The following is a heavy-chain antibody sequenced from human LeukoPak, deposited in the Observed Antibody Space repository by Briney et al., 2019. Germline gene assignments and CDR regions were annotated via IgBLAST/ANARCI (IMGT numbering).Heavy chain of an antibody. Sequence: PGESLRLSCAASGFTFSSYAMSWVRQAPEKGLEWVSAISGSGGSTCYADSVKGRFTISRDNSKNTLYLQMNSLRAEDTAVYYCAKDVWELFIGNDAFDIWGQGTMVTVSS. CDR2: ISGSGGST. D-gene: IGHD1-26*01. CDR3: AKDVWELFIGNDAFDI. V-gene: IGHV3-23*01. CDR1: GFTFSSYA. J-gene: IGHJ3*02.